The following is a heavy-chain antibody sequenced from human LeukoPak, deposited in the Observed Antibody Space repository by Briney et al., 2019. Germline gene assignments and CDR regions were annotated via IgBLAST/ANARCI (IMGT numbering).Heavy chain of an antibody. CDR2: SIPIFGTA. D-gene: IGHD4-17*01. CDR3: ARVLDYGDQGDDFYN. J-gene: IGHJ4*02. V-gene: IGHV1-69*05. CDR1: GGTFTTSA. Sequence: ASVKVSSTASGGTFTTSAISWVRQAPGQGLEWRGGSIPIFGTANSAQKCQGRVTITTDESTSTAYTELSSLRAEDTGVYYCARVLDYGDQGDDFYNWGEGAPVS.